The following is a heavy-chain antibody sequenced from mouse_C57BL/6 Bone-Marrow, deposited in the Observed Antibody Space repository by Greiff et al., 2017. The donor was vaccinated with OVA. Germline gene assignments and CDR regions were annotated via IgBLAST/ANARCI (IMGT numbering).Heavy chain of an antibody. D-gene: IGHD4-1*01. CDR2: ISSGGSYT. Sequence: EVKLVESGGDLVKTGGSLKLSCAASGFTFSSYGMSWVRQTPDKRLEWVATISSGGSYTYYPDSVKGRFTISRDNAKNTLYLQMSSLKSEDTAMYYCARRLGGGFAYWGQGTLVTVSA. CDR1: GFTFSSYG. J-gene: IGHJ3*01. V-gene: IGHV5-6*02. CDR3: ARRLGGGFAY.